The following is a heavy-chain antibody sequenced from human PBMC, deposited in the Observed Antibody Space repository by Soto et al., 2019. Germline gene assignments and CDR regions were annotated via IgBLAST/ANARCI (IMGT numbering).Heavy chain of an antibody. CDR2: IYSGGST. Sequence: GGSLRLSCAASGFTVGSNYMSWVRQAPGKGLEWVSVIYSGGSTYYADSVKGRFTISRHNSKNTLYLQMNSLRAEDTAVYYCARDRGVGSSGWYAFDIWGQGTMVTVSS. CDR1: GFTVGSNY. D-gene: IGHD6-19*01. CDR3: ARDRGVGSSGWYAFDI. J-gene: IGHJ3*02. V-gene: IGHV3-53*04.